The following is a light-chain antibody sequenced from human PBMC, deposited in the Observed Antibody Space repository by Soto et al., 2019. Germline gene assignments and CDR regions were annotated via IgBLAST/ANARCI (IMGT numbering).Light chain of an antibody. CDR2: DAS. Sequence: DIQMTQSPSSLSASVGDRVTITCQASQDISNYLNWYQQKSGKPPKLLIYDASHLETGIPPRFSGARSRTEFALTISSLQTEDVATYYCQQYDDLPSTFGGGTKVKV. CDR1: QDISNY. J-gene: IGKJ4*01. V-gene: IGKV1-33*01. CDR3: QQYDDLPST.